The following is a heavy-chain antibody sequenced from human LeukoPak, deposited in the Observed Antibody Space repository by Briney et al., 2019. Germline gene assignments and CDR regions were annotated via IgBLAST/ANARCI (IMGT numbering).Heavy chain of an antibody. V-gene: IGHV4-30-2*01. CDR2: IYHSGST. D-gene: IGHD3-22*01. J-gene: IGHJ4*02. CDR1: GGSISSGGYS. CDR3: ARARGYYYDSSGYGPHYFDY. Sequence: DPSETLSLTCAVSGGSISSGGYSWSWIRQPPGKGLEWIGYIYHSGSTYYNPSLKSRVTISVDRSKNQFSLKLSSVTAADTAVYYCARARGYYYDSSGYGPHYFDYWGQGTLVTVSS.